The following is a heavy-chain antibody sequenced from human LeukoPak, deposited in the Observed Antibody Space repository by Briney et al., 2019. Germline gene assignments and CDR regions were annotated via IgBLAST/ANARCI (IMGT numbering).Heavy chain of an antibody. J-gene: IGHJ3*02. V-gene: IGHV3-53*01. CDR3: AREDGRDAFDI. CDR1: GFTVSSNY. CDR2: IYSGGST. Sequence: GGSLRLSCAASGFTVSSNYMSWVRQAPGKGLEWVSVIYSGGSTYYADSVKGRFTISRDNSKNTLYLQMNSLRAEDTAVYYCAREDGRDAFDIWGQGTMVTVSS. D-gene: IGHD4-17*01.